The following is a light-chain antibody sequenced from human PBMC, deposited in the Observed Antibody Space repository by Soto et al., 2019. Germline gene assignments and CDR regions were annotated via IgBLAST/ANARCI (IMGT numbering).Light chain of an antibody. CDR2: AAS. V-gene: IGKV1-27*01. Sequence: DIPMTQSPSSLFASVGDRVTITCRASQGISNYVAWYQQKPGKPPKLPIYAASTLQSGVPSRFSGSGSGTDFTLTINSLQPEDVATYSCQKYSSVPVFGPGTKVDIK. J-gene: IGKJ3*01. CDR1: QGISNY. CDR3: QKYSSVPV.